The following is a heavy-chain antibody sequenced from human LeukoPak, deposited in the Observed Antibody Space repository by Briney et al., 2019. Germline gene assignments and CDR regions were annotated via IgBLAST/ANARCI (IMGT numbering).Heavy chain of an antibody. CDR1: GFTFSDYY. CDR3: ARDLLSGDRLDY. J-gene: IGHJ4*02. Sequence: GGSLRLSCPASGFTFSDYYMSWIRQAPGKGLEWVSYISSSSSYTNYADSVKGRFTISRDNAKNSLYLQMNSLRAEDTAVYYCARDLLSGDRLDYWGQGTLVTVSS. CDR2: ISSSSSYT. D-gene: IGHD2-21*02. V-gene: IGHV3-11*06.